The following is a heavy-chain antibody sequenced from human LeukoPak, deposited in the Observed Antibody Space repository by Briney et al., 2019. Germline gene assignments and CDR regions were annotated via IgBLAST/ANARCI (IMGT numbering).Heavy chain of an antibody. Sequence: GGSLRLSCAASGFTFRNYWMSWVRQAPGKGLEWVANIKEDGSEKYYADSVKGRFTISRDNAKNSLYLQMNSLRAEDTAVYYCAKPARTDYVDYWGQGTLVTVST. V-gene: IGHV3-7*03. CDR3: AKPARTDYVDY. CDR2: IKEDGSEK. J-gene: IGHJ4*02. CDR1: GFTFRNYW. D-gene: IGHD1-14*01.